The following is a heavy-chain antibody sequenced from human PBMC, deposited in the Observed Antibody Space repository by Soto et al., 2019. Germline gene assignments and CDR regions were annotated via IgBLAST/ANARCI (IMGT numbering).Heavy chain of an antibody. Sequence: SETLSLTCTVSGGSISSYYWSWIRQPPGKGLEWIGYIYYSGSTNYNPSLKSRVTISVDTSKNQFSLKLSSVTAADTAVYYCASTAGSADALDIWGQGTMVTVAS. CDR3: ASTAGSADALDI. CDR2: IYYSGST. CDR1: GGSISSYY. D-gene: IGHD4-17*01. J-gene: IGHJ3*02. V-gene: IGHV4-59*01.